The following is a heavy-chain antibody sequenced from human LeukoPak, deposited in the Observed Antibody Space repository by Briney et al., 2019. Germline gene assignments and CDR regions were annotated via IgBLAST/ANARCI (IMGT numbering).Heavy chain of an antibody. CDR1: GFTFSRHG. V-gene: IGHV3-30*03. CDR2: ISNDGSRK. D-gene: IGHD1-26*01. Sequence: PGGSLRLSCAPSGFTFSRHGMHWVRQAPGKGLEWVAIISNDGSRKYYAHSVEGRFTISRDNSKNTLYLQMDSLRAEDTAVYYCARDGAPEWKLHLAFDYWGQGTLVTVSS. J-gene: IGHJ4*02. CDR3: ARDGAPEWKLHLAFDY.